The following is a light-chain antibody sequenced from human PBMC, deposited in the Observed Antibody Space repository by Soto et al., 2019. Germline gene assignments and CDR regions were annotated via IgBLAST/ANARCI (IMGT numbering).Light chain of an antibody. V-gene: IGKV1-39*01. Sequence: DIQMTQSPSSLSASVGDRVTITCRASQSISGYLNWYQQKPGKAPKLLIYAASSLQSGVPSRFSGSGSGTDFTLTISSLQPEDFATYYCQQSYSTPPWTFGQGTKVDI. CDR2: AAS. CDR3: QQSYSTPPWT. CDR1: QSISGY. J-gene: IGKJ1*01.